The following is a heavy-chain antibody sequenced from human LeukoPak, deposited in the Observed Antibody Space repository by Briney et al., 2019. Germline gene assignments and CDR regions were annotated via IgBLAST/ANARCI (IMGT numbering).Heavy chain of an antibody. V-gene: IGHV4-34*01. J-gene: IGHJ5*02. CDR1: GGSFSGYY. D-gene: IGHD2-2*01. Sequence: SETLSLTCAVYGGSFSGYYWSWIRQPPGKGLEWIGEINHSGSTNYNPSLKRRVTISVDTSKNQFSLKRSSVAAADAAVYYCARGRKVPANWFDPWGQGTLVTVSS. CDR2: INHSGST. CDR3: ARGRKVPANWFDP.